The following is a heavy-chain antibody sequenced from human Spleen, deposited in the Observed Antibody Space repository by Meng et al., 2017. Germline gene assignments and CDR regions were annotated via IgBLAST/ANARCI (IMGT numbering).Heavy chain of an antibody. CDR1: GFIFRNYE. CDR3: EREGADPLGYTFDM. CDR2: ISGSGNTI. J-gene: IGHJ3*02. V-gene: IGHV3-48*03. D-gene: IGHD2-2*02. Sequence: GESLKISCAASGFIFRNYEMNWVRQAPGKGLEWVSYISGSGNTIYYADSVKGRFTISRDNAKNSLYLQMNSLRAEATAFYYCEREGADPLGYTFDMWGQGTMVTVSS.